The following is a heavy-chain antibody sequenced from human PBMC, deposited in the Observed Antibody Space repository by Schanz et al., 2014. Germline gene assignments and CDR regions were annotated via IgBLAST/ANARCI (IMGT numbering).Heavy chain of an antibody. J-gene: IGHJ5*02. Sequence: QVQLVQSGAEVKKPGSSVKVSCKASGGTFSSDTFSWVRQAPGQGLEWMGRIVPIAGITNYAQRFQGRVTITADKSSDTAYMELSSLMSEDTAVYYCAREVGLYDRGWFDPWGQGTLVTVSS. CDR1: GGTFSSDT. CDR2: IVPIAGIT. CDR3: AREVGLYDRGWFDP. V-gene: IGHV1-69*08. D-gene: IGHD3-22*01.